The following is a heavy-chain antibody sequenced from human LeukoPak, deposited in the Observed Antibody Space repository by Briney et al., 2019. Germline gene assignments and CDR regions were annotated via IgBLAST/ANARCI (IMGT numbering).Heavy chain of an antibody. CDR1: GYTFTSYG. CDR2: ISAYNGNT. Sequence: GASVKVSCKASGYTFTSYGISWVRQAPGQGLEWMGWISAYNGNTNYAQKLQGRVTMTTDTSTSTAYMELRSLRSDDTAVYYCARWIWYSYGEGSWFDPWGQGTLVTVSS. V-gene: IGHV1-18*01. D-gene: IGHD5-18*01. CDR3: ARWIWYSYGEGSWFDP. J-gene: IGHJ5*02.